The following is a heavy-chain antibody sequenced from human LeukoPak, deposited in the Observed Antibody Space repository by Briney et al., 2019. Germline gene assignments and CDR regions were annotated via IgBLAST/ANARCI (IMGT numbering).Heavy chain of an antibody. D-gene: IGHD1-26*01. CDR2: IKSKTDGGTT. CDR1: GFTFSNAW. CDR3: TTDYEWELPIDY. Sequence: GGSLRLSCAASGFTFSNAWMSWVRQAPGKGLEWVGRIKSKTDGGTTDYAEPVKGRFTISRDDSKNTLYLQMNSLKTEDTAVYYCTTDYEWELPIDYWGQGTLVTVSS. J-gene: IGHJ4*02. V-gene: IGHV3-15*01.